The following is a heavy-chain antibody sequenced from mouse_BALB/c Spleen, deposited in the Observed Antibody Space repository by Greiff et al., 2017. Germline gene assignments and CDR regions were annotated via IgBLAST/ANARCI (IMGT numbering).Heavy chain of an antibody. CDR1: GFTFSSFG. CDR3: AAHYYGSSYQFAY. CDR2: ISSGSSTI. V-gene: IGHV5-17*02. Sequence: EVKLVESGGGLVQPGGSRKLSCAASGFTFSSFGMHWVRQAPEKGLEWVAYISSGSSTIYYADTVKGRFTISRDNPKNTLFLQMTSLRSEDTAMYYCAAHYYGSSYQFAYWGQGTLVTVSA. J-gene: IGHJ3*01. D-gene: IGHD1-1*01.